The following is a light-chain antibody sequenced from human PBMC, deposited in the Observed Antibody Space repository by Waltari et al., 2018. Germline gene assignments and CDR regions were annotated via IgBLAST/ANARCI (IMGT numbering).Light chain of an antibody. V-gene: IGKV1-8*01. J-gene: IGKJ1*01. CDR2: AAS. CDR3: QQYYSYPWT. CDR1: PGISSY. Sequence: AIRITQSPSSLSASTGDRVTTTCRASPGISSYLAWYQQKPGKAPKLLIYAASTWQSGVPSRFSGSGSETDFTLTISCLQSEDFATYYCQQYYSYPWTFGQGTKVEIK.